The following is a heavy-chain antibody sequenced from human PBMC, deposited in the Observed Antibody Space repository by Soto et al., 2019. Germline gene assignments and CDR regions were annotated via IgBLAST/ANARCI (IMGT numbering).Heavy chain of an antibody. CDR2: ISSSSSTI. J-gene: IGHJ4*02. CDR3: ARDSDPLYYYDSSGYYLY. CDR1: GFTFSSYS. V-gene: IGHV3-48*02. Sequence: GGSLRLSCAASGFTFSSYSMNWVRQAPGKGLEWVSYISSSSSTIYYADSVKGRFTISRDNAKNSLYLQMNSLRDEDTAVYYCARDSDPLYYYDSSGYYLYWGQGTLVTVSS. D-gene: IGHD3-22*01.